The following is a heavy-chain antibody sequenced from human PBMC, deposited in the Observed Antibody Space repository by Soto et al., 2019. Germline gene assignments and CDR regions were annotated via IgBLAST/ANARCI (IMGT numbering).Heavy chain of an antibody. V-gene: IGHV4-4*02. CDR1: GGSIGSSNW. D-gene: IGHD2-8*01. CDR2: VSRGGNT. Sequence: QVQLQESGPGLVKPSETLSLTCVVSGGSIGSSNWWSWVRQPPGKGLEWIGEVSRGGNTNYNPSLKSRVTISMVKSKNQFSLRLYSVTAADTALYYCARVSEGNGLQTNEWGQGTLVTVSS. CDR3: ARVSEGNGLQTNE. J-gene: IGHJ1*01.